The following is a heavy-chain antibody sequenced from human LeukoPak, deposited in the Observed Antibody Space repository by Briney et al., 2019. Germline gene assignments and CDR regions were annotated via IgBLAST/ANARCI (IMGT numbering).Heavy chain of an antibody. D-gene: IGHD2-2*01. CDR2: IYYSGST. CDR1: GGSISSGDYY. V-gene: IGHV4-30-4*08. Sequence: SETLSLTCTVSGGSISSGDYYWSWIRQPPGKGLEWIGYIYYSGSTYYNPSLKSRVTISVDTSKNQFSLKLSSVTAADTAVYYCAGYCSSTSCYLDAFDIWGQGTMVTVSS. J-gene: IGHJ3*02. CDR3: AGYCSSTSCYLDAFDI.